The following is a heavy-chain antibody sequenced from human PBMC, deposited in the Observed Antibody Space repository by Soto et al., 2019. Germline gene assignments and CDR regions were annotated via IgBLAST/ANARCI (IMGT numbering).Heavy chain of an antibody. D-gene: IGHD3-3*01. V-gene: IGHV5-10-1*01. Sequence: GESLKISCNGSGYSFTSYWISWVRQMPGKGLEWMGRIDPSDSYTNYSPSFQGHVTISADKSISTAYLQWSSLKASDTAMYYCARHAHYDFWSGLPMDVWRQGTTVTVSS. CDR2: IDPSDSYT. CDR3: ARHAHYDFWSGLPMDV. J-gene: IGHJ6*02. CDR1: GYSFTSYW.